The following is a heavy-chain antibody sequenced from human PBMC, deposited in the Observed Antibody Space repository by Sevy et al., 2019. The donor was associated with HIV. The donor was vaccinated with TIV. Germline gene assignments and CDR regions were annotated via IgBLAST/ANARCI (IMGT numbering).Heavy chain of an antibody. CDR2: ISSNGDNA. Sequence: GGSLRLSCAASGFTFRTYALHWVRQAPGRGLEWLALISSNGDNAFYANSVRGRLTVSRDNARKTLSLQMSSLTAEDTAVYYCARGPEWELTSFLSHWGQGTLVTVSS. CDR3: ARGPEWELTSFLSH. J-gene: IGHJ4*02. D-gene: IGHD1-26*01. V-gene: IGHV3-30-3*01. CDR1: GFTFRTYA.